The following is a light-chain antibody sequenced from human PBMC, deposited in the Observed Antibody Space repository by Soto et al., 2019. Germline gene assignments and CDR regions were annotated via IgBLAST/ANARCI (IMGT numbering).Light chain of an antibody. V-gene: IGKV3-20*01. Sequence: EIVLTQSPGTLSLSTGERATLSCRASQSVSSSYLAWFQQKPGQAPSLLIYSASYRDTGIPDRFTGSGSGTDFTLTINRLEPEDFAVYYCRQYGNSPGTFGQGTKVDIK. J-gene: IGKJ1*01. CDR2: SAS. CDR1: QSVSSSY. CDR3: RQYGNSPGT.